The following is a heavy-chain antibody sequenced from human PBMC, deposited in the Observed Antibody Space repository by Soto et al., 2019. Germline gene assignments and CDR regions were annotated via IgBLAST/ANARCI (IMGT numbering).Heavy chain of an antibody. J-gene: IGHJ4*02. CDR2: INPSGGST. CDR3: AKNRYDFWSGYAPSYFDY. CDR1: GYSFTSYY. Sequence: ASLNGYWKSSGYSFTSYYIRWVRQAPGQGLEWMGIINPSGGSTSYAQKFQGRVTMTRDTSTSTVYMELSSLRSEDTAVYYCAKNRYDFWSGYAPSYFDYWGQGTLVTVSS. V-gene: IGHV1-46*01. D-gene: IGHD3-3*01.